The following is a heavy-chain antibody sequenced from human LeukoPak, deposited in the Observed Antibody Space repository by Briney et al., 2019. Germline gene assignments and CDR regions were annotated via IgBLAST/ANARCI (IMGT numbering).Heavy chain of an antibody. V-gene: IGHV3-30*18. CDR1: GFTFSSYG. D-gene: IGHD1-14*01. CDR2: ISNDGSNE. Sequence: GGSLRLSCAASGFTFSSYGMHWVRQAPGKGLEWVALISNDGSNEYYADSIKGRFTISRDNSKNTLYLQMNSLRVDDMAVYYCAKGQYSPVLPDYWGQGTLVTVSS. CDR3: AKGQYSPVLPDY. J-gene: IGHJ4*02.